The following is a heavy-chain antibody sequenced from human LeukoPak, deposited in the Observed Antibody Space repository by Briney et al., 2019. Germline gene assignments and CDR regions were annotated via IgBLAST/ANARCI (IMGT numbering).Heavy chain of an antibody. Sequence: HGGSLRLSCAASGFTFSSYAMHWVRQAPGKGLEWVTVISYDGSNKYYADSVKGRFTISRDNSKNTLYLQMNSLRAEDTAVYYCARDIEGPLCYWGQGTLVTVSS. J-gene: IGHJ4*02. CDR2: ISYDGSNK. V-gene: IGHV3-30-3*01. CDR3: ARDIEGPLCY. D-gene: IGHD1-26*01. CDR1: GFTFSSYA.